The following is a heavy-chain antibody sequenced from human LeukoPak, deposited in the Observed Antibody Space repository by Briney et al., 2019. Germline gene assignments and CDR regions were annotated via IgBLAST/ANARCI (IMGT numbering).Heavy chain of an antibody. Sequence: GRSLRLSCAASGFTFSSYGMHWVRQAPGKGLEWVAVIWYDGSNKYYADSVKGRFTISRDNSKNTLYLQMNSLRAEDTAVYYCAKYCSSTSCYGGLDYRGQGTLVTVSS. J-gene: IGHJ4*02. CDR3: AKYCSSTSCYGGLDY. CDR2: IWYDGSNK. V-gene: IGHV3-33*06. CDR1: GFTFSSYG. D-gene: IGHD2-2*01.